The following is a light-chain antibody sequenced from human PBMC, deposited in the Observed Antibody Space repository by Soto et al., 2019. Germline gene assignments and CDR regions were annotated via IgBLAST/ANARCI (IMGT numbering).Light chain of an antibody. V-gene: IGKV1-39*01. CDR3: QQRYSTPRT. CDR1: QTISDY. Sequence: DMPMTQSPSSLSASVGDRVTITSRASQTISDYLNWSRHTPWKAPNLLINAASSLQSGVPSRFSGSGSGTEFALTSSSLQPGDFATYYCQQRYSTPRTFGQGTKVE. CDR2: AAS. J-gene: IGKJ1*01.